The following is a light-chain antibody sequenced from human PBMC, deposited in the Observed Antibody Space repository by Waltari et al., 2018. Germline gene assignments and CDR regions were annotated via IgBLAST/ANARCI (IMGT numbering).Light chain of an antibody. V-gene: IGKV2-29*02. CDR3: MKGTDLFS. Sequence: SQTLLHAAGRTYLYWYLQKPGQSPQLLISEVYTRLTGMPDRFSGSGSGTDFTLHISRVEAEDVGVDYCMKGTDLFSFSPGTKLEIK. CDR2: EVY. J-gene: IGKJ3*01. CDR1: QTLLHAAGRTY.